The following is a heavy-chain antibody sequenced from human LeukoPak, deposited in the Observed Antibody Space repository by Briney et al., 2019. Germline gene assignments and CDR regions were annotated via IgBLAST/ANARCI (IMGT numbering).Heavy chain of an antibody. CDR2: IDIYSTKT. J-gene: IGHJ4*02. Sequence: GGSLRLSCATSGFTFSTYAMTWVRQAPGKGLEWVSAIDIYSTKTNYADSVKGRFTISRDNSKNTLYLQMNSLRAEDTAVYYCAKGTGYSTPTTFDYWGQGTLVTVSS. CDR3: AKGTGYSTPTTFDY. CDR1: GFTFSTYA. V-gene: IGHV3-23*05. D-gene: IGHD2-15*01.